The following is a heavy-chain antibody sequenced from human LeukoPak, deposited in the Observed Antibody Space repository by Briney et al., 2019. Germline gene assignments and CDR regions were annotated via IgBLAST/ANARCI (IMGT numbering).Heavy chain of an antibody. CDR3: SSTYYYDSSGYSIDY. J-gene: IGHJ4*02. CDR1: GFTFSGSA. D-gene: IGHD3-22*01. Sequence: PGGSLRLSCAASGFTFSGSAMHWVRQASGKGLEWVGRIRSKANSYATAYAASVKGWFTISRDDSKNTAYLQMNSLKTEDTAVYYCSSTYYYDSSGYSIDYWGQGTLVTVSS. CDR2: IRSKANSYAT. V-gene: IGHV3-73*01.